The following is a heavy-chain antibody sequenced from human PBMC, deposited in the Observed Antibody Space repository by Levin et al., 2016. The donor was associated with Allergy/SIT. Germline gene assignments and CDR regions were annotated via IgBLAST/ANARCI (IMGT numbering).Heavy chain of an antibody. CDR3: ARNIGDFWTGNYDFDY. Sequence: GESLKISCAVSGFTFNYYTMNWVRQAPGKGLEWVSSIGSGTGRPYIYYADSVKGRFTISRDNAKNSLYLQMNSLRAEDTALYYCARNIGDFWTGNYDFDYWGQGTPVTVSS. V-gene: IGHV3-21*01. D-gene: IGHD3/OR15-3a*01. J-gene: IGHJ4*02. CDR1: GFTFNYYT. CDR2: IGSGTGRPYI.